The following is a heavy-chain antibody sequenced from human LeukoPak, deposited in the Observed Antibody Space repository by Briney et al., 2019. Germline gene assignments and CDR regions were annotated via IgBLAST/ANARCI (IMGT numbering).Heavy chain of an antibody. CDR2: IKQDGSEK. CDR1: EFTFSSYW. V-gene: IGHV3-7*01. Sequence: PGGSLRLSCAASEFTFSSYWMSWVRQAPGKGLEWVANIKQDGSEKYYVDSVKGRFTISRDNAKNSLYLQMNSLRAEDTAVYYCARVPVRSGSPPYWGQGTLVTVSS. CDR3: ARVPVRSGSPPY. J-gene: IGHJ4*02. D-gene: IGHD1-26*01.